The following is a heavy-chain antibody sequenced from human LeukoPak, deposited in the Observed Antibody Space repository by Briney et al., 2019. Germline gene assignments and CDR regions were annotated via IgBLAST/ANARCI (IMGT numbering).Heavy chain of an antibody. CDR1: GFTFSSYA. J-gene: IGHJ4*02. Sequence: PGRSLRLSCAASGFTFSSYAMHWVRQAPGKGLEWVAVISYDGSNKYYADSVKGRFTISRDNSKNTLYLQMNSLRAEDTAVYYCARPGAGYSSSSVEYWGQGTLVTVSS. CDR2: ISYDGSNK. D-gene: IGHD6-6*01. V-gene: IGHV3-30-3*01. CDR3: ARPGAGYSSSSVEY.